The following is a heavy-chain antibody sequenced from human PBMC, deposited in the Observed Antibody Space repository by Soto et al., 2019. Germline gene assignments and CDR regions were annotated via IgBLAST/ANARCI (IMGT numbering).Heavy chain of an antibody. V-gene: IGHV5-51*01. J-gene: IGHJ6*02. CDR3: ARRSAVTTFYFYGMDV. D-gene: IGHD4-17*01. Sequence: GESLKISCKVSGDSFNSNWIAWVRQRPGRGLEWMGIIYPIDSDTRYSPSFQGQVTISVDRSVNSAFLQWRSLKASDTATYYCARRSAVTTFYFYGMDVWGQGTTVTVSS. CDR2: IYPIDSDT. CDR1: GDSFNSNW.